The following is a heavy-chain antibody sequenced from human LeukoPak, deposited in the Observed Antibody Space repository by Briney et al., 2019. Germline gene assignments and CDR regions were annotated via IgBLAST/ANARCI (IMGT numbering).Heavy chain of an antibody. CDR3: ARGLRGVKFGGVIVMAREGVFDFGF. V-gene: IGHV4-39*07. Sequence: PSETLSLTCTVSGASISSSSYYWGWIRQSPGKGLEWIGSIHYSGSTYYNPSLKSRVTISVDTSKNQFSLKLSSVPAADTSVYYCARGLRGVKFGGVIVMAREGVFDFGFWGQGTLVTVSS. CDR2: IHYSGST. D-gene: IGHD3-16*02. J-gene: IGHJ4*02. CDR1: GASISSSSYY.